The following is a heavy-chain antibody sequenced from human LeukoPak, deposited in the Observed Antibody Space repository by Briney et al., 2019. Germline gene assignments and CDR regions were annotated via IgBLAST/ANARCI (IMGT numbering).Heavy chain of an antibody. Sequence: PGGSLRLSCAASGFTSSDYYMSWIRQAPGKGLEWVSYISSSGSTIYYADSVKGRFTISRDNAKNSLYLQMNSLRAEDTAVYYCARSRTTVTTSTAFDIWGQGTMVTVSS. CDR1: GFTSSDYY. D-gene: IGHD4-11*01. CDR2: ISSSGSTI. V-gene: IGHV3-11*01. J-gene: IGHJ3*02. CDR3: ARSRTTVTTSTAFDI.